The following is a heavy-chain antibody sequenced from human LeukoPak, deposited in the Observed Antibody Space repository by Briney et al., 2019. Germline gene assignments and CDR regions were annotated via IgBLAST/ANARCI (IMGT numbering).Heavy chain of an antibody. CDR3: ARSTYYYDSSGYPYYFDY. Sequence: SETLSLTCTVSGGSISSSRYYWGWIRQPPGKGLEWIGSIYYSGSTYYNPSLKSRVTISVDTSKNQFSLKLGSVTAADTAVYYCARSTYYYDSSGYPYYFDYWGQGTLVTVSS. J-gene: IGHJ4*02. CDR1: GGSISSSRYY. D-gene: IGHD3-22*01. V-gene: IGHV4-39*01. CDR2: IYYSGST.